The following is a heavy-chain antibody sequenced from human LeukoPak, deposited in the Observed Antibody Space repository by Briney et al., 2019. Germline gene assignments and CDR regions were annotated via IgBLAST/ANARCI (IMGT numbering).Heavy chain of an antibody. CDR1: GFTFSNYG. J-gene: IGHJ4*01. Sequence: GGSLRLSCAASGFTFSNYGMYWVRQAPGKGLEWLSYISSSGNAIYYADSVRGRFTISRDNAKNSLYLQMNSLRAEDTAVYYCARPGVATLSYWGHGTLVTVSS. V-gene: IGHV3-48*04. D-gene: IGHD2-15*01. CDR2: ISSSGNAI. CDR3: ARPGVATLSY.